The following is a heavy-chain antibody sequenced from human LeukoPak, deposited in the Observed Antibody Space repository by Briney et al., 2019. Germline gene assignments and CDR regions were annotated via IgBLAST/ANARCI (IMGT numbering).Heavy chain of an antibody. CDR1: GGTFTSYA. CDR3: ASRYFTIYTSGFDY. Sequence: SVKVSCKASGGTFTSYAISLVRQAPGHGLEWMGGIIPIFGTANYAQKFQGRVTITADESTSTAYMELSSLRSEDTAVYYCASRYFTIYTSGFDYWGQGTLVTVSS. CDR2: IIPIFGTA. D-gene: IGHD2/OR15-2a*01. J-gene: IGHJ4*02. V-gene: IGHV1-69*01.